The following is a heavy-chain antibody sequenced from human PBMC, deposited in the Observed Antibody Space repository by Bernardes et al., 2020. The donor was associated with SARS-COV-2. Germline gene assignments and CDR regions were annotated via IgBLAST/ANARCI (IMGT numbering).Heavy chain of an antibody. D-gene: IGHD2-15*01. V-gene: IGHV3-21*01. CDR3: ARRGPFAGLDV. Sequence: GGSLRLSCTASGFTVSTYCMSWVRQAPGKGLEWVSSISTGGTHIYYAYSVKGRFTISRDDAKKPLYLQRNSRRAEETAVYYCARRGPFAGLDVWGQGTTVTVSS. CDR1: GFTVSTYC. J-gene: IGHJ6*02. CDR2: ISTGGTHI.